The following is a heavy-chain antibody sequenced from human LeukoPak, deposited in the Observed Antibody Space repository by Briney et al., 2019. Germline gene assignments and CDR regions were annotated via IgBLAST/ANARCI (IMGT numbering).Heavy chain of an antibody. Sequence: PSETLSLTCTVSGGSISSYYWSWLRQPPGKGLEWLVYIYYCGSTNYNPSLKSRVTISVDSSKNQFSLKLSSVTAADTAVYYGARAGRYSGYDYYFDYWGQGTLVTVSS. CDR2: IYYCGST. CDR1: GGSISSYY. D-gene: IGHD5-12*01. V-gene: IGHV4-59*01. J-gene: IGHJ4*02. CDR3: ARAGRYSGYDYYFDY.